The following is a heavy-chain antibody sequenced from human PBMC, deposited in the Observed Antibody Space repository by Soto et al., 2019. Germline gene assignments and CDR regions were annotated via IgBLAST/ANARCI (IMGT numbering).Heavy chain of an antibody. Sequence: GGSLRLSCAASGFTFSSYGMHWVRQAPGKGLEWVAVISYDGSNKYYADSVKGRFTISRDNSKNTLYLKMNSLRAEDTAVYYCAKDGVGPEGSIAVAGRKGFDYWGQGTLVTVSS. J-gene: IGHJ4*02. CDR2: ISYDGSNK. V-gene: IGHV3-30*18. D-gene: IGHD6-19*01. CDR1: GFTFSSYG. CDR3: AKDGVGPEGSIAVAGRKGFDY.